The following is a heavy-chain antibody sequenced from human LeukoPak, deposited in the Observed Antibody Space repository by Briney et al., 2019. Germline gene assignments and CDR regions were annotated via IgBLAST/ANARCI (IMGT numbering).Heavy chain of an antibody. D-gene: IGHD5-18*01. CDR3: ARGLDASMETAYDY. CDR1: GGSFNAYA. V-gene: IGHV1-69*05. Sequence: SVKVSCKASGGSFNAYAISWVRQAPGQGLEWMGGIIPIFGTSNYAQKLQGRVTISTDESTNTAYMEVSSLRSKDTAIYYCARGLDASMETAYDYWGQGTLVTVSP. J-gene: IGHJ4*02. CDR2: IIPIFGTS.